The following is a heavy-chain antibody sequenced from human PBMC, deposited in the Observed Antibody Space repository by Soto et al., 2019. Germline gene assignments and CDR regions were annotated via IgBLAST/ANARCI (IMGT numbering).Heavy chain of an antibody. D-gene: IGHD3-10*01. CDR2: LYYTGTT. Sequence: PPETLSLTCAVYGGSISSSSYFWDWIRQSPGKGLEWIGSLYYTGTTYYNPSLESRVTISVGSSKNQFSLQLGSVTAADTAKYYCGRHYDVSVGYNNPGGDFEYCGQVTLVTFS. CDR1: GGSISSSSYF. V-gene: IGHV4-39*01. J-gene: IGHJ4*02. CDR3: GRHYDVSVGYNNPGGDFEY.